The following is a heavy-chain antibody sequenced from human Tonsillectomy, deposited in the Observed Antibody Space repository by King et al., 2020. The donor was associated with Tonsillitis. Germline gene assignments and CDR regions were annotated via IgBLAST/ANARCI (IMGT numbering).Heavy chain of an antibody. CDR1: GGSISSYY. J-gene: IGHJ6*03. Sequence: QVQLQESGPGLVKPSETLSLTCTVSGGSISSYYWSWIRQPPGKGLEWVGYISYSGSTNYNPSLKSRGTISVDTSKNQFSRKLSSVTAADTAVYYCARARFGYYMDVWGKGTTVTVAS. D-gene: IGHD3-10*01. CDR2: ISYSGST. CDR3: ARARFGYYMDV. V-gene: IGHV4-59*01.